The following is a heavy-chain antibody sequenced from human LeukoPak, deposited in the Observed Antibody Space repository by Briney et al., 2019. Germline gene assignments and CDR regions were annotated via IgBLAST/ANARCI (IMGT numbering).Heavy chain of an antibody. CDR3: AREDTGIVGAQAN. J-gene: IGHJ4*02. CDR2: IYTSGST. D-gene: IGHD1-26*01. V-gene: IGHV4-61*02. CDR1: GGSISSGSYY. Sequence: SETLSLTCTVSGGSISSGSYYWSWIRQPAGKGLEWIGRIYTSGSTNYNPSLKSRVTISVDTSKNQFSLKLSSVTAADAAVYYCAREDTGIVGAQANWGQGTLVTVSS.